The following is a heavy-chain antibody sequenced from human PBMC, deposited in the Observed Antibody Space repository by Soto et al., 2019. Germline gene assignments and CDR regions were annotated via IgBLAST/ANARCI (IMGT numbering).Heavy chain of an antibody. V-gene: IGHV3-30*18. J-gene: IGHJ4*02. D-gene: IGHD3-22*01. Sequence: QVQLVESGGGVVQPGRSLRLSCAASGFTFSSYGMHWVRQAPGKGLEWVAVISDDGSNKYYADSLKGRFTISRDNSKNTLYLQMNSRRAEDTVVYYCAKEWVYDTSGWSFDYWGQGTLVTVSS. CDR2: ISDDGSNK. CDR1: GFTFSSYG. CDR3: AKEWVYDTSGWSFDY.